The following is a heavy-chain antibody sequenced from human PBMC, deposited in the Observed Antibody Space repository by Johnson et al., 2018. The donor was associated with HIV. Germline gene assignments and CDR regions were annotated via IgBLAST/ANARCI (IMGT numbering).Heavy chain of an antibody. Sequence: VQLVESGGGLVQPGGSLRLSCAASGFTVSSNYMSWVRPAPGKGLEWVSVIFSGGSTHYADSVKGRFTISRDNSKNTLYLQINSLRAEDTAVYYCANLGDYSGINGFDIWGQGTMVTVSS. D-gene: IGHD4-23*01. CDR3: ANLGDYSGINGFDI. J-gene: IGHJ3*02. CDR2: IFSGGST. V-gene: IGHV3-66*02. CDR1: GFTVSSNY.